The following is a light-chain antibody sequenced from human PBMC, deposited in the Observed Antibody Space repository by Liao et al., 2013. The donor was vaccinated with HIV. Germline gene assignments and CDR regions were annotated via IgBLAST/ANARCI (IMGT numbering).Light chain of an antibody. Sequence: SYELTQPPSVSVAPGKTARITCGGNNIGSKSVHWYQQKPGQSPVLVIYQDSKRPSGIPERFSGSNSGNTATLTISRVEAGDEADYYCQVWDSSSDHPVFGGGTKLTVL. V-gene: IGLV3-21*04. CDR1: NIGSKS. CDR2: QDS. CDR3: QVWDSSSDHPV. J-gene: IGLJ3*02.